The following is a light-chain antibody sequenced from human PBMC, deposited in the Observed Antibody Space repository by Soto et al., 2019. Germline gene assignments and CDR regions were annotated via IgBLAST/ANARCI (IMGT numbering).Light chain of an antibody. CDR1: RGISTW. Sequence: DIQMTQSPSTLSASVGDRVTITCRASRGISTWLAWYQQKPGRAPKLQIYDASTLESGLPARFSGSGSGTEFALTISSLQPDDFATYYCQQYNSYSLTFGGGAKVEIK. CDR3: QQYNSYSLT. J-gene: IGKJ4*01. CDR2: DAS. V-gene: IGKV1-5*01.